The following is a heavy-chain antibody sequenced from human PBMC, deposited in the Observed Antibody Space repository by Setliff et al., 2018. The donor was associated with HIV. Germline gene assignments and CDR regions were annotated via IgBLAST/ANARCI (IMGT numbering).Heavy chain of an antibody. J-gene: IGHJ4*02. CDR3: ARGGFGVVIIERLGVDY. CDR1: GFTFNSYA. D-gene: IGHD3-3*01. CDR2: ISYDGNNK. Sequence: LSLSCAASGFTFNSYAMHWVRQAPGKGLQWVSVISYDGNNKKYADSVKGRFTISRDNSKNTLYLQMNSLRAEDTAVYYCARGGFGVVIIERLGVDYWGQGTKVTVSS. V-gene: IGHV3-30*04.